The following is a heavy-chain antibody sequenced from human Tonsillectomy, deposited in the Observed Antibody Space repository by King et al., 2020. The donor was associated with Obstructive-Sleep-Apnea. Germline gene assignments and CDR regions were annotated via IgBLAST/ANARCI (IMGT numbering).Heavy chain of an antibody. CDR1: GFTFSNAC. Sequence: VQLVESGGGLVKPGGSLRLSCAASGFTFSNACMSWVRQAPGKGLEWVGRIKSKTDGGTTDYAAPVKGRFTISRDDSKNTLYLQMNSLKTEDTAVYYCTTYDYDYGGAFDIWGQGTMVTVAS. CDR2: IKSKTDGGTT. V-gene: IGHV3-15*01. J-gene: IGHJ3*02. D-gene: IGHD4-23*01. CDR3: TTYDYDYGGAFDI.